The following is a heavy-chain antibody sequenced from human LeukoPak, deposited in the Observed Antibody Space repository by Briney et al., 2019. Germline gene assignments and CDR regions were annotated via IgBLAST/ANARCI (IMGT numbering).Heavy chain of an antibody. J-gene: IGHJ3*02. D-gene: IGHD5-12*01. CDR1: SGSFSNYY. CDR3: ARDVPAGGYEQGAFDI. Sequence: SETLSLTCAVYSGSFSNYYWSWIRQHPGKVLEWIGYIYYSGGTYYNPSLKSRVTISVDTSKNQFSLKLSSVTAADTAVYYCARDVPAGGYEQGAFDIWGQGTLVTVSS. V-gene: IGHV4-31*11. CDR2: IYYSGGT.